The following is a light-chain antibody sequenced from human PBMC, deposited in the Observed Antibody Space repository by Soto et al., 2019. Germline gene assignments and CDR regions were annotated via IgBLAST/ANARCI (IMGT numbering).Light chain of an antibody. J-gene: IGKJ4*01. CDR1: QSISSW. V-gene: IGKV1-5*01. Sequence: DIQMTQSPSTLSASVGDRVTITCRASQSISSWLAWYQQKPGEAPKLLIFDASSLESGTPSRFSGRRSGTQCTLTINGLQPDDFATYYCQQYDNYKPLTFGGGTKVDIK. CDR3: QQYDNYKPLT. CDR2: DAS.